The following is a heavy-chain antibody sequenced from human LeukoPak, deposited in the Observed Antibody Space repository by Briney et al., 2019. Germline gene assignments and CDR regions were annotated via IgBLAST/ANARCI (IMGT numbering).Heavy chain of an antibody. Sequence: ASVKVSCKASGYTFTGYYMHWVRQAPGQGLEWMGWINPNSGGTNYAQKLQGRVTMTTDTSTSTAYMELRSLRSDDTAVYYCARVPAAGIDNWFDPWGQGTLVTVSS. CDR2: INPNSGGT. J-gene: IGHJ5*02. CDR3: ARVPAAGIDNWFDP. V-gene: IGHV1-2*02. D-gene: IGHD6-13*01. CDR1: GYTFTGYY.